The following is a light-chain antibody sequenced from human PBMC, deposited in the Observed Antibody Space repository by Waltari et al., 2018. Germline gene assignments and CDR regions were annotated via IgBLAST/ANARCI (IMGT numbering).Light chain of an antibody. CDR3: QQYNNWPIT. Sequence: EIVMTQSPATLSVSPGERAALSCRASQTINSHLAWYHLKPGQAPRLLMYRASTRATGIPARFSGSGSETEFTLTISSLQSEDFAVYSCQQYNNWPITFGQGTRLEIK. J-gene: IGKJ5*01. CDR1: QTINSH. V-gene: IGKV3-15*01. CDR2: RAS.